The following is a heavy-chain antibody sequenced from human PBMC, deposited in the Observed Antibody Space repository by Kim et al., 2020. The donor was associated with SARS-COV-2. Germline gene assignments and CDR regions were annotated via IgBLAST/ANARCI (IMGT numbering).Heavy chain of an antibody. D-gene: IGHD3-3*01. Sequence: YYVYAVQGRFTISRNNSQTTLYLQMNSLRPEDTAVYYCAKDRSRITLFFQHWGQGTLVTVSS. CDR3: AKDRSRITLFFQH. V-gene: IGHV3-30-3*02. J-gene: IGHJ1*01.